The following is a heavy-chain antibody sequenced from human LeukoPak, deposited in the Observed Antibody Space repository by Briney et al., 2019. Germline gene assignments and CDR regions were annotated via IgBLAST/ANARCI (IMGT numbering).Heavy chain of an antibody. Sequence: SETLSLTCAVSGDSISSSNWWSWVRQPPGKRLEWIGEIYHSGSTNYNPSLKSRVTISVDKSNNQFSLNLSSVTAADTAVYYCASTVWGSYRDFWGQGALVTVSS. D-gene: IGHD3-16*02. CDR3: ASTVWGSYRDF. J-gene: IGHJ4*02. CDR1: GDSISSSNW. V-gene: IGHV4-4*02. CDR2: IYHSGST.